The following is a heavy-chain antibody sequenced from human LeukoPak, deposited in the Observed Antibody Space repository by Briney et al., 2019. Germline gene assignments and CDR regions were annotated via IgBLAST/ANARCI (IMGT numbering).Heavy chain of an antibody. CDR3: ARLSAHPTGYYDSSGIP. Sequence: GESLKISCKASGYSFTTYWIGWVRQMPGKGLEWMGIIYPGDSDTRYSPSFQGQVIISADKSISTAYLQWSSLKASDTAMYYCARLSAHPTGYYDSSGIPWGQGTLVTVSS. V-gene: IGHV5-51*01. J-gene: IGHJ5*02. CDR2: IYPGDSDT. CDR1: GYSFTTYW. D-gene: IGHD3-22*01.